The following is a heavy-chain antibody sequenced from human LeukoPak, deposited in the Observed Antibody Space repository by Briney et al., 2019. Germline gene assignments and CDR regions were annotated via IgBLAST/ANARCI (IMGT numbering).Heavy chain of an antibody. D-gene: IGHD3-10*01. CDR1: GFSFDNYD. V-gene: IGHV3-13*01. J-gene: IGHJ5*02. CDR3: VRDYGPGGFGP. CDR2: IGTGGDT. Sequence: GGSLRPSCAVSGFSFDNYDMHWVRQISGEGLEWVAAIGTGGDTYYRDSVKGRFTISRGNAKNSLYLQMNSLRVGDTAVYYCVRDYGPGGFGPWGQGALVTVSS.